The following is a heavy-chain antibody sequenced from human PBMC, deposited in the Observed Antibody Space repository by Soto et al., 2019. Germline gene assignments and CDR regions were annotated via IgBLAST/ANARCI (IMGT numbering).Heavy chain of an antibody. D-gene: IGHD4-17*01. CDR2: ISYDGSNK. CDR1: GFTFSSYA. Sequence: QVQLVESGGGVVQPGRSLRISCAASGFTFSSYAMHWVRQAPGKGLEWVAVISYDGSNKYYADSVKGRFTISRDNSKNTLYLQMNSLRDEDTAVYYCARDLYGAGTYWGQGTLVTVSS. V-gene: IGHV3-30-3*01. J-gene: IGHJ4*02. CDR3: ARDLYGAGTY.